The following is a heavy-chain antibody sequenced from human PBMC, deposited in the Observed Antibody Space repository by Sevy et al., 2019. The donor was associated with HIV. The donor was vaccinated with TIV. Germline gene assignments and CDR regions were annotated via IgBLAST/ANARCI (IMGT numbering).Heavy chain of an antibody. CDR3: AGEWLRDTGGIDV. CDR1: GITFSTYD. D-gene: IGHD5-12*01. J-gene: IGHJ6*02. Sequence: QLGGPLRLSCAGSGITFSTYDIHWVRQATGKGLEWVASIGPAGEIFYSGSVKGRFTISRENAKNSVYLQMNSLTAEDTAVYYCAGEWLRDTGGIDVWGQGTTVTVSS. CDR2: IGPAGEI. V-gene: IGHV3-13*01.